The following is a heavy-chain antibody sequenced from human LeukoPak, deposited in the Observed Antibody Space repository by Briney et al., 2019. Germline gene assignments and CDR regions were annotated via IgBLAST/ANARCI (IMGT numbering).Heavy chain of an antibody. Sequence: GGSLRLSCAASGFTSNYMSWVRQAPGKGLEWTSLIYSDGSTTFYADSVKGRFTISRDSSKNTFYLQMNRLRPEDTAAYYCASDGYNYFEFWGQGTLVIVSS. CDR3: ASDGYNYFEF. V-gene: IGHV3-53*01. CDR1: GFTSNY. J-gene: IGHJ4*02. D-gene: IGHD5-24*01. CDR2: IYSDGSTT.